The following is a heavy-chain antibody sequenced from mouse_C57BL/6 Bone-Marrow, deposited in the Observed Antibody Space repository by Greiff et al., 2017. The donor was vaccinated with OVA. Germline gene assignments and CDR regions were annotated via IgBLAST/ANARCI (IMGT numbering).Heavy chain of an antibody. CDR2: IDPEDGET. J-gene: IGHJ4*01. D-gene: IGHD2-10*02. CDR1: GFNIKDYY. CDR3: ASLYGNYLGYYAMDY. V-gene: IGHV14-2*01. Sequence: VQLQQSGAELVKPGASVKLSCTASGFNIKDYYMHWVKQRTEQGLEWIGRIDPEDGETKYAPKFPGKATITADTSSNTAYLQLSSRTSEDTAVYYGASLYGNYLGYYAMDYWGQGTSVTVSS.